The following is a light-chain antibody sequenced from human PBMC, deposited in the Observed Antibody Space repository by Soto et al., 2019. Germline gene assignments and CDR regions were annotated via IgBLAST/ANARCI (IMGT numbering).Light chain of an antibody. V-gene: IGLV2-14*01. CDR1: SSDVGGYNY. Sequence: QSALAQPASVSGSPGQSITISCTGTSSDVGGYNYVSWYQQHPGKAPKLMIFEVSSRPPGVSNRFSGSKSGNTASLTISGLQAEDEADYYCSSYTSSSTYVFGTGTKSPS. CDR3: SSYTSSSTYV. CDR2: EVS. J-gene: IGLJ1*01.